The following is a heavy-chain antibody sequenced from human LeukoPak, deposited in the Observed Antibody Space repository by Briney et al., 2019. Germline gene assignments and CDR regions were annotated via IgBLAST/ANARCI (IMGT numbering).Heavy chain of an antibody. CDR2: IRYDGSQE. CDR1: GFTFSSYG. J-gene: IGHJ4*02. Sequence: GGSLRLSCAASGFTFSSYGMHWVRQAPGKGLEWVAFIRYDGSQEYYADSVKGRFTFSRDNSKNTLYLQMNSLRPEDTAVYYCAKEDRGPLEMPTIKGLDYWGQGTLVTVSS. CDR3: AKEDRGPLEMPTIKGLDY. D-gene: IGHD5-24*01. V-gene: IGHV3-30*02.